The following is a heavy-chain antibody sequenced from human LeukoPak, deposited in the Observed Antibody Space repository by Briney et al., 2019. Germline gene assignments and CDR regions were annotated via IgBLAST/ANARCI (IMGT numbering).Heavy chain of an antibody. D-gene: IGHD2-21*01. CDR1: GFTFSSYA. V-gene: IGHV3-23*01. J-gene: IGHJ4*02. CDR2: ISSSGGTT. Sequence: GGSLRLSCATSGFTFSSYAMTWVRQAPWEGLEWVSSISSSGGTTWYADSVKGRFTISRDKSKNTLYLQMNSLRAEDTAVYYCAKVILDYWGQGTLVTVSS. CDR3: AKVILDY.